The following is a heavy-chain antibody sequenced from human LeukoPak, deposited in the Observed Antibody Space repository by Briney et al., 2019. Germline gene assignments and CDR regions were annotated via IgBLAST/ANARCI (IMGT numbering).Heavy chain of an antibody. V-gene: IGHV3-23*01. Sequence: PGGSLSPARAASGFTFSSYSMGWVRQAAGKGLEWVSAISGSGGSTYYADSVKGLFTMTRDNSNTMLYLQMNRLRAEDTAVYYCAKDWSHYYDSSGYDFTGRLFEYWSGRPLVTVSS. J-gene: IGHJ4*02. CDR3: AKDWSHYYDSSGYDFTGRLFEY. CDR2: ISGSGGST. D-gene: IGHD3-22*01. CDR1: GFTFSSYS.